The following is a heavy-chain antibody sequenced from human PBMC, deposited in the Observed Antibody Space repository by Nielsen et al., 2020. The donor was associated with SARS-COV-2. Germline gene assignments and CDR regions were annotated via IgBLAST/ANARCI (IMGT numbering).Heavy chain of an antibody. CDR1: GLTFSSYA. CDR3: ARVAFWSGYDY. CDR2: ISGSGGTT. J-gene: IGHJ4*02. V-gene: IGHV3-23*01. Sequence: GESLKISCAASGLTFSSYAMSWVRQVPGKGLEWVSSISGSGGTTDFADSVKGRFTISRDNSRNTLYLQMNSLTAEDTAVYYCARVAFWSGYDYWGQGALVTVSS. D-gene: IGHD3-3*01.